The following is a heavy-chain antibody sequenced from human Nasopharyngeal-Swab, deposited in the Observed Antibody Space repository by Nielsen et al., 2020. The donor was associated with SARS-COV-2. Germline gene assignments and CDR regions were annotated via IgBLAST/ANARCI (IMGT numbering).Heavy chain of an antibody. V-gene: IGHV3-48*03. CDR3: AREGENDSSGYFSDAFDI. Sequence: GESLKISCAASGFTFSSYEMNWVRQAPGKGLEWVSYISSSGSTIYYADSVKGRFTISRDNAKNSLYLQMNSLGAEDTAVYYCAREGENDSSGYFSDAFDIWGQGTMVTVSS. CDR2: ISSSGSTI. CDR1: GFTFSSYE. D-gene: IGHD3-22*01. J-gene: IGHJ3*02.